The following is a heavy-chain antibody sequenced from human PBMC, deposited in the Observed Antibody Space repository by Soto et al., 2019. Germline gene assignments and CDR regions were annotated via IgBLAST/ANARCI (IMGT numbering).Heavy chain of an antibody. V-gene: IGHV1-18*01. CDR2: ITTYNGNT. Sequence: QVQLVQSGVEVREPGASVKVSCKAVRYIFTNYGVSWVRQAPGQGLEWMGWITTYNGNTEYAQKFQGRVTMTTDASTSTAYMELGRLRSADTGIYYCARALTGYGMDVWGQGTTVTVSS. J-gene: IGHJ6*02. CDR3: ARALTGYGMDV. CDR1: RYIFTNYG.